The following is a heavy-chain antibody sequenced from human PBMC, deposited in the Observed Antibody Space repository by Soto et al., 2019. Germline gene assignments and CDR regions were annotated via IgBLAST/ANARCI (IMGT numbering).Heavy chain of an antibody. CDR2: IWYDGSNK. D-gene: IGHD6-6*01. CDR3: TNLHPSLAADS. J-gene: IGHJ4*02. Sequence: QVQLVESGGGVVQPGRSLRLSCAASGFTFSNYAMHWVRQAPGKGLEWVAVIWYDGSNKYYADSVKGRFTISRDNSTNTVYLHVNSLSGEETAVYHCTNLHPSLAADSWGQGTLVNVSS. V-gene: IGHV3-33*06. CDR1: GFTFSNYA.